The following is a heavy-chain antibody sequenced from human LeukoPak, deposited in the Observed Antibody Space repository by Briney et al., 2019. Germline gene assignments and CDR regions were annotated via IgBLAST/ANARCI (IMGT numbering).Heavy chain of an antibody. CDR1: GFTFSSYG. CDR2: IRYEGDIA. Sequence: GRSLRLSCAASGFTFSSYGMHWVRQAPGKGLEWVAFIRYEGDIAHYADSVEGRFIISRDNSMNTLYLQMNSLRVEDTSVYYCAKLRRGEWRGRIDSWGQGTLVTVSS. D-gene: IGHD3-16*01. CDR3: AKLRRGEWRGRIDS. J-gene: IGHJ4*02. V-gene: IGHV3-30*02.